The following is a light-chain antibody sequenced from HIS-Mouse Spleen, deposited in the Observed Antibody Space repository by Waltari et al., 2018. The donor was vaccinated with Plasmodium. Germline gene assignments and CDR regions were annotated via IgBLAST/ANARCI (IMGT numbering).Light chain of an antibody. CDR2: DAS. V-gene: IGKV3-11*01. Sequence: EIVLTQSPATLSLSPGERATLSCRASQSVSSYLAWYQQKPGQAPRLLIDDASNRATGIPARCSGSGSGTDFTLTISSLEPEDFAVYYCQQRSNWPSLTFGGGTKVEIK. CDR1: QSVSSY. J-gene: IGKJ4*01. CDR3: QQRSNWPSLT.